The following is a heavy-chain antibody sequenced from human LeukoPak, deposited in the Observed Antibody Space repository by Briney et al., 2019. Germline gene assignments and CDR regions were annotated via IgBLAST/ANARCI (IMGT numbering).Heavy chain of an antibody. V-gene: IGHV3-23*01. CDR2: ISGSGGST. CDR1: GFTFSSYA. CDR3: AKGRRSSGYDYYFDY. J-gene: IGHJ4*02. D-gene: IGHD3-22*01. Sequence: GGSLRLSCAASGFTFSSYAMSWVRQAPGKGLEWVSAISGSGGSTYYADSVKGRFTISRDNPKNTLYLQMNSLRAEDTAVYYCAKGRRSSGYDYYFDYWGQGTLVTVSS.